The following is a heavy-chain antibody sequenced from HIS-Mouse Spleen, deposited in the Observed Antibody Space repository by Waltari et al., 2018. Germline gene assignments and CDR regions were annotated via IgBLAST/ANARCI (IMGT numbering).Heavy chain of an antibody. CDR2: INHSGST. V-gene: IGHV4-34*01. D-gene: IGHD3-10*01. Sequence: QVQLQQWGAGLLKPSETLSPTCAVYGGSVSGYYWSWIRQPPGKGLEWIGEINHSGSTNYNPSLKSRVTISVDTSKNQFSLKLSSVTAADTAVYYCARRGGWYFDYWGQGTLVTVSS. J-gene: IGHJ4*02. CDR1: GGSVSGYY. CDR3: ARRGGWYFDY.